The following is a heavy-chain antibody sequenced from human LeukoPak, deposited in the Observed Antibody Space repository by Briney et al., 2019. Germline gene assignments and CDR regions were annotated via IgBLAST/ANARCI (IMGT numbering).Heavy chain of an antibody. J-gene: IGHJ4*02. Sequence: SGTLSLTCAVSGGSISSSNWWSWVRQPPGKGLEWIGEIYHSGSTNYSPSLKSRVTISVDTSKNQFSLKLSSVTAADTAVYYCARHKVVRGVKWGYYFDYWGQGTLVTVSS. CDR1: GGSISSSNW. CDR3: ARHKVVRGVKWGYYFDY. CDR2: IYHSGST. D-gene: IGHD3-10*01. V-gene: IGHV4-4*02.